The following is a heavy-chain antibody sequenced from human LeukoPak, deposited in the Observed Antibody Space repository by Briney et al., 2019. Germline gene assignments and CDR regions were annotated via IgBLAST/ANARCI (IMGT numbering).Heavy chain of an antibody. CDR1: GGPFNSYA. Sequence: SVKVSCKASGGPFNSYAINWVRQAPGQGLEWMGRIIVILGKVNYAQKFQGRLTITADKSTRTAYMDLSNLASEDTAIYFCARYIHPQGLIGYAMDVWGQGTTIIVSS. V-gene: IGHV1-69*04. CDR3: ARYIHPQGLIGYAMDV. CDR2: IIVILGKV. J-gene: IGHJ6*02. D-gene: IGHD2-15*01.